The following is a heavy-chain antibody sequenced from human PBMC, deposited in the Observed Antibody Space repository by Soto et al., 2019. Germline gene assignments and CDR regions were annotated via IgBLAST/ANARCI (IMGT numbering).Heavy chain of an antibody. CDR1: GFTFSSYA. V-gene: IGHV3-23*01. J-gene: IGHJ1*01. D-gene: IGHD6-19*01. CDR2: ISGSGGSA. CDR3: EKGRPFRLGFQH. Sequence: GGSLRLSCAASGFTFSSYAMSWVRQAPGKGLEWVSAISGSGGSAYYADSVKGRFTISRDNSKNTLYLQMNSLRAEDTAVYYCEKGRPFRLGFQHWGQGTLVTVSS.